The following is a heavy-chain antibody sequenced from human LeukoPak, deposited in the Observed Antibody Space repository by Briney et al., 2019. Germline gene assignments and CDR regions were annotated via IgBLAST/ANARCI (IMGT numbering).Heavy chain of an antibody. Sequence: PGGSLRLSCAASGFTFSDYYMSWIRQAPGKGLEWVSYISSSGSTIYYADSVKGRFTISRDNAKTSLYLQMNSLRAEDTAVYYCASPRTGYSSPFDYWGQGTLVTVSS. CDR1: GFTFSDYY. CDR3: ASPRTGYSSPFDY. J-gene: IGHJ4*02. V-gene: IGHV3-11*04. D-gene: IGHD6-13*01. CDR2: ISSSGSTI.